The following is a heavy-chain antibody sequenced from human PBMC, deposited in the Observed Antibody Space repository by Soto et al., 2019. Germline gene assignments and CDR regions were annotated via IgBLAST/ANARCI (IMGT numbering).Heavy chain of an antibody. CDR2: IYHSGSN. J-gene: IGHJ5*02. CDR1: GGSISSGCYS. D-gene: IGHD2-2*01. V-gene: IGHV4-30-2*01. CDR3: ARVPDR. Sequence: QLQLQESGSVLVKPSQTLSLTCAVSGGSISSGCYSWCWIRQPPGKGLEWIGYIYHSGSNYYNPSLKRRVTISVDRSKNQVSLKLSAVTGADTAVYYCARVPDRCGQGTLVTVSS.